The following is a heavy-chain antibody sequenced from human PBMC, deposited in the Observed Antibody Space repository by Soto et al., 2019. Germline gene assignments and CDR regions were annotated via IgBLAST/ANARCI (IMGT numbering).Heavy chain of an antibody. CDR1: GFIVSDTY. Sequence: EVQLVESGGGLVQPGGSLRLSCTASGFIVSDTYMNWVRQAPGKGLEWVSVISNRGDTHYADSVRGRFSLSRDIADNTLHLQMNDLRVEDTAVYYCARETRYCGGGSCSIKGDAFDICRQGTMVSDSS. J-gene: IGHJ3*02. CDR2: ISNRGDT. D-gene: IGHD2-15*01. CDR3: ARETRYCGGGSCSIKGDAFDI. V-gene: IGHV3-66*01.